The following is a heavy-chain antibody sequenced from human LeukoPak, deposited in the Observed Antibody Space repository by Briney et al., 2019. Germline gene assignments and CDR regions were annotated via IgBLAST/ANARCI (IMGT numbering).Heavy chain of an antibody. V-gene: IGHV4-30-2*01. J-gene: IGHJ6*02. D-gene: IGHD2-2*01. CDR3: ARDRLHCSSTSCYAYYYYGMDV. CDR2: IYHSGST. Sequence: SQTLSLTCAVSGGSISSGGYSWSWIRQPPGKGLEWIGYIYHSGSTYYNPSLKSRVTISVDRSKNQFSLKLSSVTAADTAVYYCARDRLHCSSTSCYAYYYYGMDVWGQGTTVTVPS. CDR1: GGSISSGGYS.